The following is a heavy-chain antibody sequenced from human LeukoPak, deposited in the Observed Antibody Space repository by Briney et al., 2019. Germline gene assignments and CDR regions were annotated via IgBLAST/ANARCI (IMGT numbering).Heavy chain of an antibody. CDR1: GFTFSSYA. J-gene: IGHJ4*02. CDR2: ISGSGGST. Sequence: GGSLRLSCAASGFTFSSYAMSWVRQAPGKGLEWVSAISGSGGSTYYADSVKGRFTISRDNSKNALYLQMNSLRAEDTAVYYCANPRWGGQQLVFDYWGQGTLVTVSS. CDR3: ANPRWGGQQLVFDY. V-gene: IGHV3-23*01. D-gene: IGHD6-13*01.